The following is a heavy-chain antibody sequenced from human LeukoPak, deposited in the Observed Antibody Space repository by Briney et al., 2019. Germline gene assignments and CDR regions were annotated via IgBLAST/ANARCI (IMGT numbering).Heavy chain of an antibody. CDR2: ISYSGST. CDR1: AGSISNYY. CDR3: ARANYYYGSEIYYNPPDY. V-gene: IGHV4-59*08. D-gene: IGHD3-10*01. J-gene: IGHJ4*02. Sequence: SETLSLTCTVSAGSISNYYWSWIRQPPGKGLEWIGYISYSGSTNYNPSLKSRVTISVDTSKNQFSLKLSSVTAADTAVYYCARANYYYGSEIYYNPPDYWGQGTLVTVSS.